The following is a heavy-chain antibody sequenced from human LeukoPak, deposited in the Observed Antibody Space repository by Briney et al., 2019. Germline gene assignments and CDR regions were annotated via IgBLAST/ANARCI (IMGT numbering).Heavy chain of an antibody. D-gene: IGHD3-10*01. Sequence: PSETLSLTCSVSGGSISNSHYYWSWIRQPPGKGLEWIGYIYYSGSTYYNPSLKSRVTISVNTSKNQFSLKLSSVTAADTAVYYCATGYNEGSGSYYIGYWGQGTLVTVSS. J-gene: IGHJ4*02. CDR3: ATGYNEGSGSYYIGY. V-gene: IGHV4-30-4*01. CDR2: IYYSGST. CDR1: GGSISNSHYY.